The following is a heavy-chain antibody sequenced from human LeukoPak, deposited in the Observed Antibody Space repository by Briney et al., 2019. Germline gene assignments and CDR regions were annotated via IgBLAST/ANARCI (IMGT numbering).Heavy chain of an antibody. J-gene: IGHJ4*02. D-gene: IGHD3-3*01. V-gene: IGHV3-53*01. CDR2: IYSGGST. Sequence: PGGSLRLSCVVSGFIASSNYMSWVRRAPGKGLEWISLIYSGGSTYYADSVMGRFTISRDSSKTTLFLQMNSLRAEDKAVYYCATGGRSGVALEQWGQGTLVTVSS. CDR1: GFIASSNY. CDR3: ATGGRSGVALEQ.